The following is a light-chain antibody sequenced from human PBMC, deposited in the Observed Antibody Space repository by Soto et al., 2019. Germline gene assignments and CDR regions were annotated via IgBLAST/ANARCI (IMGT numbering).Light chain of an antibody. CDR1: QSVSSY. Sequence: EIVLTQSPATLSLSPGERATLSCRASQSVSSYLAWYQQKPGQAPRLLIYDASNRATGIPARFSGSGSGTDFTLTISSLEPEDVATYYCQSYNIAPRTFGQGTKVEIK. V-gene: IGKV3-11*01. CDR2: DAS. CDR3: QSYNIAPRT. J-gene: IGKJ1*01.